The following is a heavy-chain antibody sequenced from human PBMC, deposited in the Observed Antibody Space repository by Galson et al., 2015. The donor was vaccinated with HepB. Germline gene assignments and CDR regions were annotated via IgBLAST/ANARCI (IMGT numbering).Heavy chain of an antibody. Sequence: SLRLSCAASGFPFSTHWMSWVRQAPGNGLEWVANINDYGSAKYYVDSVKGRFTFSRDNAKNSLYLQMNSLRAEDTAVYYCARDRLRVGATGGFDYWGQGALVTVSS. CDR3: ARDRLRVGATGGFDY. J-gene: IGHJ4*02. CDR2: INDYGSAK. D-gene: IGHD1-26*01. V-gene: IGHV3-7*03. CDR1: GFPFSTHW.